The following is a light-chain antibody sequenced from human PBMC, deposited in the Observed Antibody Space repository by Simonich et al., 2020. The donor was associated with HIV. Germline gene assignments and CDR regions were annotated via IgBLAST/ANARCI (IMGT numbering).Light chain of an antibody. CDR1: QSVLYNSNNKNY. Sequence: DIVMTQSPDSLAVSLGERATINCKSSQSVLYNSNNKNYLAWYQPKPGQPPKLLIYWASTRESGVPDRFSGSGSGTDFTLTISSLQAEDVAVYYCQQYYSPPWTFGQGTKVEIK. J-gene: IGKJ1*01. CDR3: QQYYSPPWT. V-gene: IGKV4-1*01. CDR2: WAS.